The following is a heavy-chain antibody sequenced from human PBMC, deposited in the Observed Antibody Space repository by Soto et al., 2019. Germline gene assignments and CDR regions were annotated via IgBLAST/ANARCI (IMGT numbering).Heavy chain of an antibody. D-gene: IGHD3-22*01. V-gene: IGHV4-39*01. CDR2: IYYSGST. J-gene: IGHJ4*02. CDR3: ARHSYYDSSGYCAPNPKTEFDY. Sequence: SETLSLTCTVSGGSISSSSYYWGWIRQPPGKGLEWIGSIYYSGSTYYNPSLTSRVTISADTSKNQFSLKLSSVTAADTAVYYCARHSYYDSSGYCAPNPKTEFDYWGQGTLVTVSS. CDR1: GGSISSSSYY.